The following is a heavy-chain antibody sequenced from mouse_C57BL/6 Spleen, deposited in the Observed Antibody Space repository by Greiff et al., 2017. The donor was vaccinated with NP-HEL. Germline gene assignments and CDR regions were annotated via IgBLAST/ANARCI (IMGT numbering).Heavy chain of an antibody. CDR1: GYTFTNYW. J-gene: IGHJ1*03. CDR2: IYPGGGYT. V-gene: IGHV1-63*01. CDR3: ASGTIGLYWYFDV. Sequence: VQLQQSGAELVRPGTSVKMSCKASGYTFTNYWIGWAKQRPGHGLEWIGDIYPGGGYTNYNEKFKGKATLTAYKSSSTAYMQFSSLTSEDSAIYYCASGTIGLYWYFDVWGTGTTVTVSS. D-gene: IGHD4-1*01.